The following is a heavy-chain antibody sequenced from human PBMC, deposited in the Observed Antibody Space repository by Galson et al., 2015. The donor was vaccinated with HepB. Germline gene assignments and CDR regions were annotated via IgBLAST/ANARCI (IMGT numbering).Heavy chain of an antibody. J-gene: IGHJ4*02. Sequence: SLRLSCAASGFTFDDYAMHWVRQAPGKGLEWVSGISWNSGSIGYADSVKGRFTISRDNAKNSLYLQMNSLRAEDTALYYCAKDMQGDDYGDSDFDYWGQGTLVTVSS. D-gene: IGHD4-17*01. CDR2: ISWNSGSI. V-gene: IGHV3-9*01. CDR1: GFTFDDYA. CDR3: AKDMQGDDYGDSDFDY.